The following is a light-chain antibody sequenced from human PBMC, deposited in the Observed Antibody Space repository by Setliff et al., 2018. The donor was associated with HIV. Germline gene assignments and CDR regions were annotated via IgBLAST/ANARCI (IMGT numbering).Light chain of an antibody. J-gene: IGLJ1*01. CDR2: HVN. CDR1: RSDVGGYNY. Sequence: QSALAQPASVSGSPGQSITISCTGTRSDVGGYNYVSWYQQHPGKAPKLMIYHVNKRPSGFSHRFSGSKSGNTASLTISGLRVEDEADYYCSSYAGDSTYIFGPGTKVTVL. V-gene: IGLV2-14*01. CDR3: SSYAGDSTYI.